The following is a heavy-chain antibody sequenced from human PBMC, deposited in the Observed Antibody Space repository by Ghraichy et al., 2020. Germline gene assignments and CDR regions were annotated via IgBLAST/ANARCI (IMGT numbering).Heavy chain of an antibody. CDR1: GGSFSGYY. Sequence: ETLSLTCAVYGGSFSGYYWSWIRQPPGKGLEWIGEINHSGSTNYNPSLKSRVTISVDTSKNQFSLKLSSVTAADTAVYYCARARLGYCSSTSCYPLYYYYYGMDVWGQGTTVTVSS. CDR2: INHSGST. CDR3: ARARLGYCSSTSCYPLYYYYYGMDV. D-gene: IGHD2-2*01. V-gene: IGHV4-34*01. J-gene: IGHJ6*02.